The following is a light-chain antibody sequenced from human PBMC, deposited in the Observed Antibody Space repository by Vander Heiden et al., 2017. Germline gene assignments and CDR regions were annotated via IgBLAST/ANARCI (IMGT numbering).Light chain of an antibody. CDR3: QSYDTSLSSYV. V-gene: IGLV1-40*01. Sequence: QSVLTPPPSVSGAPGQRVPMSCTGVSSTVGAAYDVPWYQQLPGTAPKLLIYGNTNRPSGVPDRFSGSKSGTSAALAITGLQAEDEADYYCQSYDTSLSSYVFGTGTKVTVL. J-gene: IGLJ1*01. CDR1: SSTVGAAYD. CDR2: GNT.